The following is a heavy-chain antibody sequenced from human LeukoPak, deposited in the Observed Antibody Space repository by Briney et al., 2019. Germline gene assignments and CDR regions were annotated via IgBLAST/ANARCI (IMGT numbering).Heavy chain of an antibody. V-gene: IGHV4-39*01. J-gene: IGHJ4*02. CDR1: GGSISSSSYY. CDR3: VYYTRNYYDSSGSFPRGRARRYYFDY. CDR2: IYYSGST. Sequence: SETLSLTCTVSGGSISSSSYYWGWIRQPPGKGLEWIGSIYYSGSTYYNPSLKSRVTISVDTSKNQFSLKLSSVTAADTAVYYCVYYTRNYYDSSGSFPRGRARRYYFDYWGQGTLVTVSS. D-gene: IGHD3-22*01.